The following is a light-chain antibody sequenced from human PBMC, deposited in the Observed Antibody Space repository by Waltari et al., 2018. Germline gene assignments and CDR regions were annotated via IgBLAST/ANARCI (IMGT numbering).Light chain of an antibody. J-gene: IGKJ1*01. CDR2: AAS. Sequence: DIQMTQSPSSVSASVGDRVTITCRASQGISTWLAWYQQKPGKAPQLLIYAASTLQSGVPSRFSGSGSGTVFTLTISNLQPEDFATYYCQQGSILPRTSGQGTNVEI. CDR1: QGISTW. V-gene: IGKV1-12*01. CDR3: QQGSILPRT.